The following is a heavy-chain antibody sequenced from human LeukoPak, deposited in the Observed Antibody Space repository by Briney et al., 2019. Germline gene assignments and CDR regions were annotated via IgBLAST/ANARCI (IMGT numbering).Heavy chain of an antibody. CDR2: IWYDGSNK. Sequence: GGSLRLSCAASGFTFSSYGMHWVRQAPGKGLEWVAVIWYDGSNKYYADSVKGRFTISRDNSKNTLYLQMNSLRAEDTAVYYCAKEKGKAGGVFDYWGQGTLVTVSS. V-gene: IGHV3-33*06. CDR3: AKEKGKAGGVFDY. D-gene: IGHD3-16*01. CDR1: GFTFSSYG. J-gene: IGHJ4*02.